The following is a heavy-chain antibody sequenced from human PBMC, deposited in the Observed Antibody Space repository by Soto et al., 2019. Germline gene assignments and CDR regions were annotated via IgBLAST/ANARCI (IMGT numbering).Heavy chain of an antibody. CDR2: ISYGGST. Sequence: QVQLQESGPGLVKPSQTLSLTCTVSGGSINSGGYCWSWIRQHPGKGLGWIGCISYGGSTSYNPSLKSRVTISVDTSKNQFSLKLTSVTAADTAVYYCSREILVWGQGALITVSS. CDR3: SREILV. J-gene: IGHJ4*02. V-gene: IGHV4-31*03. D-gene: IGHD2-15*01. CDR1: GGSINSGGYC.